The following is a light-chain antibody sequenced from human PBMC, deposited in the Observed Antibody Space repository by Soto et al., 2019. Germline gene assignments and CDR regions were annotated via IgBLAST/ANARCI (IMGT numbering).Light chain of an antibody. J-gene: IGLJ1*01. Sequence: QSALTQHRSVSGSPGQSVTISCTGTSIDVGDSDFVSWYQQHPGKAPKLMIYVVTKRPSGVPDRFSGSKSGNTASLTISGLQDEDEADYYCSSFAATHTYSFGTVTKVTVL. CDR2: VVT. CDR1: SIDVGDSDF. V-gene: IGLV2-11*01. CDR3: SSFAATHTYS.